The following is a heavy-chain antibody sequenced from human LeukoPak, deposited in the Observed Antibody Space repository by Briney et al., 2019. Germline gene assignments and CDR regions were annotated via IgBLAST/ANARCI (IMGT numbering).Heavy chain of an antibody. V-gene: IGHV4-39*07. Sequence: LETLSLTCTVSGGSISSSSYYWGWIRQPPGKGLEWIGSIYYSGSTYYNPSLKSRVTISVDTSKNQFSLKLSSVTAADTAVYYCARDYGSGSYTPGWGQGTLVTVSS. CDR1: GGSISSSSYY. CDR3: ARDYGSGSYTPG. J-gene: IGHJ4*02. CDR2: IYYSGST. D-gene: IGHD3-10*01.